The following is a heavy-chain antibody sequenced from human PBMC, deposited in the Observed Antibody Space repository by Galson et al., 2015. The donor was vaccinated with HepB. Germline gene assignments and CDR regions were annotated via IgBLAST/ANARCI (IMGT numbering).Heavy chain of an antibody. CDR2: ISGSGDTT. CDR3: AKRISITFFGPGKNYMDV. J-gene: IGHJ6*03. CDR1: GFTFSSYW. V-gene: IGHV3-23*01. Sequence: SLRLSCAASGFTFSSYWMHWVRQAPGKGLEWVSGISGSGDTTYYAGSVEGRFTISRDNSKNTLYMQINSLTAEDTAVYYCAKRISITFFGPGKNYMDVWGKGTTVTVSS. D-gene: IGHD3-3*01.